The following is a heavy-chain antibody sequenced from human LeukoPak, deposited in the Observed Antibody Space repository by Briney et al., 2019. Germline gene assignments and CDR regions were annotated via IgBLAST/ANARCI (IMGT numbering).Heavy chain of an antibody. V-gene: IGHV1-2*06. CDR3: ARSRVHGYCSSTSCYYPNWFDP. CDR2: INPNSGGT. CDR1: GYTFTGYY. D-gene: IGHD2-2*01. Sequence: GASVKVSCKASGYTFTGYYMHWVRQAPGQGLEWMGRINPNSGGTNYAQKFQGRVTMTRDTSISTAYMELSSLRSEDTAVYYCARSRVHGYCSSTSCYYPNWFDPWGQGTLVTVSS. J-gene: IGHJ5*02.